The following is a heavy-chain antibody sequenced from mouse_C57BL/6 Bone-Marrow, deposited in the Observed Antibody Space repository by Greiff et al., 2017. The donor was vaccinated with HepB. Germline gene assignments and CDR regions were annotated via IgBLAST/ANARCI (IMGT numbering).Heavy chain of an antibody. Sequence: EVNLVESGAGLVKPGGSLKLSCAASGFTFSSYAMSWVRQTPEKRLEWVAYISSGGDYIYYADTVKGRFTISRDNARNTLYLQMSSMKSEDTAMYYCTRSEYYYGSSPAWFAYWGQGTLVTVSA. CDR1: GFTFSSYA. J-gene: IGHJ3*01. V-gene: IGHV5-9-1*02. CDR3: TRSEYYYGSSPAWFAY. CDR2: ISSGGDYI. D-gene: IGHD1-1*01.